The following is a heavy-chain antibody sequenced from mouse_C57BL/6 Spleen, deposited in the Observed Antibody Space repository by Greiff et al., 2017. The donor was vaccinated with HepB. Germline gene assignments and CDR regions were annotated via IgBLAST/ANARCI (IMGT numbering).Heavy chain of an antibody. D-gene: IGHD1-1*01. Sequence: EVQRVESGGDLVKPGGSLKLSCAASGFTFSSYGMSWVRQTPDKRLEWVATISSGGSYTYYPDSVKGRFTISRDNAKNTLYLQMSSLKSEDTAMYYCARQGDSRSFAYWGQGTLVTVSA. J-gene: IGHJ3*01. CDR1: GFTFSSYG. CDR3: ARQGDSRSFAY. CDR2: ISSGGSYT. V-gene: IGHV5-6*01.